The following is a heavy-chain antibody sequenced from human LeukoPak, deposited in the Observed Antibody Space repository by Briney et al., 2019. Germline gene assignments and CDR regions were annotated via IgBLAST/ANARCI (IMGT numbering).Heavy chain of an antibody. Sequence: ASVKVSCKASGYTFTGYYIHWVRQAPGQGLEWMGWINPNSGGTNYAQKFQGRVTMTRDTSISTAYMELSRLRSDDTAVYYCARVSSSVGATSVYYYYYMDVWGKGTTVTVSS. J-gene: IGHJ6*03. D-gene: IGHD1-26*01. CDR3: ARVSSSVGATSVYYYYYMDV. V-gene: IGHV1-2*02. CDR1: GYTFTGYY. CDR2: INPNSGGT.